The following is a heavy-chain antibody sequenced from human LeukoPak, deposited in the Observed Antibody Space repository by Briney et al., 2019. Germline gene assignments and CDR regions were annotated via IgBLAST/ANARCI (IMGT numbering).Heavy chain of an antibody. CDR3: ARDRAVAGFHLEAY. J-gene: IGHJ4*02. CDR1: GFTFSSYT. CDR2: FTSGCST. D-gene: IGHD6-19*01. V-gene: IGHV3-23*01. Sequence: HTGGSLRLSCAASGFTFSSYTMNWVRKAPGKGLERVSGFTSGCSTYYADSVKGRFTISRDNSKNTLYLQVNGLSAEDTAVYFCARDRAVAGFHLEAYWGQGTLVTVSS.